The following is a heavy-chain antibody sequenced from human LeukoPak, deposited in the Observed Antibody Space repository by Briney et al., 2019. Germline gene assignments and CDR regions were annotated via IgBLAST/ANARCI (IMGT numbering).Heavy chain of an antibody. CDR3: ARFGNYQNYFDY. J-gene: IGHJ4*02. Sequence: PSETLSLTCAVYGGSFSGYYWSWIRQPPGKGLEWIGEINHSGSTNYNPSLKSRVTISVDTSKNQFSLKLRSVTAADTAVYYCARFGNYQNYFDYWGQGTLVTVSS. CDR1: GGSFSGYY. CDR2: INHSGST. V-gene: IGHV4-34*01. D-gene: IGHD1-7*01.